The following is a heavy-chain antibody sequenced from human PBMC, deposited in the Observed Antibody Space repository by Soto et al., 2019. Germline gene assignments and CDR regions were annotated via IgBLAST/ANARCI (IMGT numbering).Heavy chain of an antibody. J-gene: IGHJ6*02. V-gene: IGHV1-69*12. D-gene: IGHD2-15*01. CDR3: ARGYCSGGSCYTYYYYGMDV. CDR2: IIPIFGTA. CDR1: GGTFSSYA. Sequence: QVQLVQSGAEVKKPGSSVKVSCKASGGTFSSYAISWVRRAPGQGLEWMGGIIPIFGTANYAQKFQGRVTITADESTSTAYMELSSLRSEDTAVYYCARGYCSGGSCYTYYYYGMDVWGQGTTVTVSS.